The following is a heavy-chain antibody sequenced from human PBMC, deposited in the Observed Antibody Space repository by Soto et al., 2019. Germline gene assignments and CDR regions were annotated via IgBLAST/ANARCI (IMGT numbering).Heavy chain of an antibody. Sequence: SETLSLTCTVFGGSVSSGSYYWSWIRQPPGKGLEWIGYIYYSGSTNYNPSLKSRVTISVDTSKNQFSLKLSSVTAADTAVYYCARAGIYSYGPLGYWGQGTLVTSPQ. J-gene: IGHJ4*02. CDR2: IYYSGST. CDR3: ARAGIYSYGPLGY. D-gene: IGHD5-18*01. CDR1: GGSVSSGSYY. V-gene: IGHV4-61*01.